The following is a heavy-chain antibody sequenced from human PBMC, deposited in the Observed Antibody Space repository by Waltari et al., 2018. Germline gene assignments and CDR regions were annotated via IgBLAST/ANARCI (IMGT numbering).Heavy chain of an antibody. D-gene: IGHD3-3*01. CDR1: GYTFTSYY. Sequence: QDLLVQSGAEVKKPGASVKVSCKASGYTFTSYYMHWVRQAPGQGLEWIGMVNPSCDSTNFAQKFQGRLTMTMDTSTSTVFMELTSLRSDDTAVYYCARARDDFWGNWFDPWGQGALVTVSS. V-gene: IGHV1-46*01. J-gene: IGHJ5*02. CDR2: VNPSCDST. CDR3: ARARDDFWGNWFDP.